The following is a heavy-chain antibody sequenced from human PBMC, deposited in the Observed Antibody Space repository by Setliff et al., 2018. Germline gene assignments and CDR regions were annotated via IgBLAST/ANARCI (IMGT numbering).Heavy chain of an antibody. V-gene: IGHV1-18*01. Sequence: ASVKVSCKASGYTFTDYGITWVRQAPGQGLEWMGWISGHTGNTYYAHRFQGRVTMTTDTSTNTAYMELRSLRSDDTAMYFCALSSLSLCSGGNCPNAFDVWGQGTTVTVSS. CDR1: GYTFTDYG. D-gene: IGHD2-15*01. J-gene: IGHJ3*01. CDR3: ALSSLSLCSGGNCPNAFDV. CDR2: ISGHTGNT.